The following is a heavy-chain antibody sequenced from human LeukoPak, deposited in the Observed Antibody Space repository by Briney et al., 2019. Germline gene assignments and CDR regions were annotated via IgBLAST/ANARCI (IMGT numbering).Heavy chain of an antibody. CDR2: IYPGDSDT. CDR1: GYIFTSCS. Sequence: GESLKISCKGSGYIFTSCSIGWVRQMPGKGLEWMGIIYPGDSDTRYSPSFQGQVTISADKSISTAYLQWSSLKASDTAMYYCARGGRDGYNPADYWGQGTLVTVSS. J-gene: IGHJ4*02. CDR3: ARGGRDGYNPADY. D-gene: IGHD5-24*01. V-gene: IGHV5-51*01.